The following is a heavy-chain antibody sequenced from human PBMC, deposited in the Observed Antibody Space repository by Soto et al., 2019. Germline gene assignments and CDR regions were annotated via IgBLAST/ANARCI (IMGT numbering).Heavy chain of an antibody. D-gene: IGHD2-2*01. CDR2: INPNSGGT. CDR3: ARDIVVVPAAIVSSWFYYYGMDV. Sequence: ASVKVSCKASGYTFTGYYMHWVRQAPGQGLEWMGWINPNSGGTNYAQKFQGRVTMTRDTSISTAYMELSRLRSDDTAVYYCARDIVVVPAAIVSSWFYYYGMDVWGQGTTVIVSS. CDR1: GYTFTGYY. V-gene: IGHV1-2*02. J-gene: IGHJ6*02.